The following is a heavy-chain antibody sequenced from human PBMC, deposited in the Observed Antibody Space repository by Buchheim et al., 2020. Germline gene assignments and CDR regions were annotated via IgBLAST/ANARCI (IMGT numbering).Heavy chain of an antibody. CDR3: ARDAYGPQDHYYYGMDV. V-gene: IGHV4-39*07. J-gene: IGHJ6*02. Sequence: QLQLQESGPGLVKPSETLSLTCTVSGGSISSSSYYWGWIRQPPGKGLEWIGSIYYSGSTYYNPSLKSRVTISVDTSKNQFSPKLSSVTAADTAVYYCARDAYGPQDHYYYGMDVWGQGTT. D-gene: IGHD4-17*01. CDR2: IYYSGST. CDR1: GGSISSSSYY.